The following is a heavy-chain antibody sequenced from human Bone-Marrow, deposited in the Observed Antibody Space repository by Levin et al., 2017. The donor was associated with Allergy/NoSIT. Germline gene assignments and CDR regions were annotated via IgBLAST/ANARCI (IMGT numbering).Heavy chain of an antibody. CDR3: AKDHFVGTGSFYYDLDV. J-gene: IGHJ6*02. CDR1: GFTFRTFG. CDR2: MSPTGEAA. D-gene: IGHD1-1*01. V-gene: IGHV3-23*01. Sequence: GGSLRLSCAASGFTFRTFGMNWVRQAPGKGLEWVSNMSPTGEAAFYADSVKGRFTISRQNSKNTLYLQMDSLTDEDTAVYYCAKDHFVGTGSFYYDLDVWGQGTTVIVSS.